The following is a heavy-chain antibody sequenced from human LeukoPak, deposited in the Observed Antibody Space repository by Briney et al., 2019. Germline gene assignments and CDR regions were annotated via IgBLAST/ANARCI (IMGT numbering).Heavy chain of an antibody. CDR2: IYTSGST. J-gene: IGHJ4*02. CDR1: GGSINSGSYY. Sequence: SETLSLTCTVSGGSINSGSYYWSWIRQPAGKGLEWIGRIYTSGSTNYNPSLKSRVTISVDTSKNQFSLKLSSVTAADTAVYYCARDPSYDSSGYLDYWGQGTLVTVSS. D-gene: IGHD3-22*01. CDR3: ARDPSYDSSGYLDY. V-gene: IGHV4-61*02.